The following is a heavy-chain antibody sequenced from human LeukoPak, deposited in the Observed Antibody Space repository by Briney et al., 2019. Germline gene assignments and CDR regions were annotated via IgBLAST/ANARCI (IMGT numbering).Heavy chain of an antibody. Sequence: GGSLSLSCAASGFTFSSYWMHWVRQAPGKGLVWVSRINSDGSSTSYADSVRGRFSISRDNAKNTLYLQMNSLRAEDTAVYYCARGLSGYASSLGYWGQGTLVTVSA. V-gene: IGHV3-74*01. CDR1: GFTFSSYW. CDR2: INSDGSST. J-gene: IGHJ4*02. D-gene: IGHD6-6*01. CDR3: ARGLSGYASSLGY.